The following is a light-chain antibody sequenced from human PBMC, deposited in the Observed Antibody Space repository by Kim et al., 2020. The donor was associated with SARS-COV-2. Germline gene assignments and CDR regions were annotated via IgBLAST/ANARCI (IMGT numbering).Light chain of an antibody. CDR3: QSVDSSGTYPV. CDR2: IDS. J-gene: IGLJ3*02. Sequence: SYELTQPPSVSVSPGQTARITCSGDALRKKYAYWNQQKPGQAPVLVIYIDSERPSGIPERFSGSSSVRTVTLTISGVQAVDEADYYCQSVDSSGTYPVFGEGTKLTVL. V-gene: IGLV3-25*03. CDR1: ALRKKY.